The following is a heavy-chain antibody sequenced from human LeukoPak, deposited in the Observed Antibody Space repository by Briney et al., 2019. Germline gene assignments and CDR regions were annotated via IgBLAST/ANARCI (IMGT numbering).Heavy chain of an antibody. CDR3: ASGNYYYYYMDV. CDR2: ISSSGSTI. V-gene: IGHV3-11*04. Sequence: GGSLRLSCAASGFTFSDYYMSWIRQAPGKGLEWVSYISSSGSTIYYADSVKGRFTISRDDAKNSLYLQMNSLRAEDTAVYYCASGNYYYYYMDVWGKGTTVTVSS. D-gene: IGHD2-15*01. CDR1: GFTFSDYY. J-gene: IGHJ6*03.